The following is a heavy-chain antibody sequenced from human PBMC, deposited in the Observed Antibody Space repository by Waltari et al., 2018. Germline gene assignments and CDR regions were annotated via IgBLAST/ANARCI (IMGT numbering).Heavy chain of an antibody. J-gene: IGHJ1*01. CDR1: GGSISSSSYY. CDR3: VTMIVVVKYFQH. Sequence: QLQLQESGPGLVKPSETLSLTCTVSGGSISSSSYYWGWIRQPPGKWLEWIGSIYYSGSTYYNPSLKSRVTISVDTSKNQFSLKLSSVTAADTAVYYCVTMIVVVKYFQHWGQGTLVTVSS. D-gene: IGHD3-22*01. V-gene: IGHV4-39*07. CDR2: IYYSGST.